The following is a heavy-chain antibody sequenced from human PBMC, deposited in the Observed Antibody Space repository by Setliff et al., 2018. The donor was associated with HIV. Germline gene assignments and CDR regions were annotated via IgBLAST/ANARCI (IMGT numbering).Heavy chain of an antibody. Sequence: SETLSLTCTVSGGSISSGTYYWSWIRQPAGKGLEWIGHIYTSGTTNYNPSLKSRVTISLDTSKNQFSLKLSSVSAADTAVYYCARDRICSGGSCYVGWFDPWGQGTLVTVSS. V-gene: IGHV4-61*09. J-gene: IGHJ5*02. CDR1: GGSISSGTYY. CDR3: ARDRICSGGSCYVGWFDP. CDR2: IYTSGTT. D-gene: IGHD2-15*01.